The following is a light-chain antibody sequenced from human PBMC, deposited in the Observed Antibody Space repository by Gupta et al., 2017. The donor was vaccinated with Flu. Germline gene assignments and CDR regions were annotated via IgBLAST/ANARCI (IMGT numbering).Light chain of an antibody. V-gene: IGKV1-13*02. Sequence: PSPLSASVGDRVLISSRARNVIGSFLDWYQQKPGKAPKLLIYFASSVESGIPSRFSGSGSGTGFTLTINGLQPEDFANYYCQQCDSAPMTFGRGTKVEIK. CDR1: NVIGSF. CDR3: QQCDSAPMT. CDR2: FAS. J-gene: IGKJ4*01.